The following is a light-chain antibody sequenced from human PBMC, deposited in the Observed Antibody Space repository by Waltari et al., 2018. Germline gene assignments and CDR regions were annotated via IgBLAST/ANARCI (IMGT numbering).Light chain of an antibody. Sequence: DIQMTQSPSSLSASLEDRVTITCRASRTISNDLNWYQQKPGKAPKLLIYSAFRLQSGVPARFSGGGSGTDFTLTISSLQAEEFATYYCQQSYSLTLTCGGGTKVEMK. V-gene: IGKV1-39*01. J-gene: IGKJ4*02. CDR2: SAF. CDR1: RTISND. CDR3: QQSYSLTLT.